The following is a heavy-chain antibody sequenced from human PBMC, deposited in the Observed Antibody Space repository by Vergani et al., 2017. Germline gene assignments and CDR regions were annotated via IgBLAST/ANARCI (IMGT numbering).Heavy chain of an antibody. D-gene: IGHD6-19*01. V-gene: IGHV4-39*01. CDR3: ARHSAVEWLVKLGWIDP. CDR2: IYYSGST. Sequence: QLQESGPGLVKASETLSLTCTVSGASIRSSNYYWGWIRQPPGKGLEWIASIYYSGSTYYKPSLKSRVTISGDTSKNQFSLKLSSVTAADTAVYFCARHSAVEWLVKLGWIDPWGQGILVTVSS. J-gene: IGHJ5*02. CDR1: GASIRSSNYY.